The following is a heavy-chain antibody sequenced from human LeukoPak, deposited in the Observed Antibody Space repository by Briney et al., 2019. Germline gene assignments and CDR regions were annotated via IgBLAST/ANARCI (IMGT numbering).Heavy chain of an antibody. CDR3: ARLRATMVRGEGWFDP. CDR1: GGSFSGYY. CDR2: INHSGST. D-gene: IGHD3-10*01. V-gene: IGHV4-34*01. Sequence: SETLSLTCAVYGGSFSGYYWSWIRQPPGKGLEWIGEINHSGSTNYNPSLKSRVTISVDTSKNQFSLKLSSVTAADTAVYYCARLRATMVRGEGWFDPWGQGTLVTVSS. J-gene: IGHJ5*02.